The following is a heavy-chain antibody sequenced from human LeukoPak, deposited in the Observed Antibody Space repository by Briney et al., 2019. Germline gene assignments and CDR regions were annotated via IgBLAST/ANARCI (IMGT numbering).Heavy chain of an antibody. V-gene: IGHV3-11*01. Sequence: GGSLRLSCAASGFIFSDYYMSWIRQAPGKGLEWVSYISSSGSTIYYADSVKGRFTISRDNAKNSLYLQMNSLRAEDTAVYYCARERDQYSSYADYWGQGTLVTVSS. CDR1: GFIFSDYY. CDR3: ARERDQYSSYADY. CDR2: ISSSGSTI. D-gene: IGHD6-6*01. J-gene: IGHJ4*02.